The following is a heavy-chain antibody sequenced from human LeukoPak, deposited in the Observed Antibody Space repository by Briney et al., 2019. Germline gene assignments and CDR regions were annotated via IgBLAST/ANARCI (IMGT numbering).Heavy chain of an antibody. CDR2: IDPSDSYT. V-gene: IGHV5-10-1*01. D-gene: IGHD1-1*01. CDR3: ARQPEGTWFDP. Sequence: GASLQISCKGSGYSFTSNWISWVRQMPGKGLEWMGRIDPSDSYTNYSPSFQGHVTISADKSISTAYLQWSSLKASDTAMYYCARQPEGTWFDPWGQGTLATVSS. CDR1: GYSFTSNW. J-gene: IGHJ5*02.